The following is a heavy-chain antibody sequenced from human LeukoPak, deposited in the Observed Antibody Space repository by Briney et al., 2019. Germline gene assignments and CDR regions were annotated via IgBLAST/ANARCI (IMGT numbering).Heavy chain of an antibody. V-gene: IGHV3-23*01. CDR1: GFTFSSYA. D-gene: IGHD1-26*01. Sequence: GGSLRLSCAASGFTFSSYAMSWVRQAPGKGLEWVSAISGSGGSTYYADSVKGRFTISRDNSKNTLYLQMSSLRAEDTAVYYCAKDPSGSYEEAPTFDYWGQGTLVTVSS. J-gene: IGHJ4*02. CDR2: ISGSGGST. CDR3: AKDPSGSYEEAPTFDY.